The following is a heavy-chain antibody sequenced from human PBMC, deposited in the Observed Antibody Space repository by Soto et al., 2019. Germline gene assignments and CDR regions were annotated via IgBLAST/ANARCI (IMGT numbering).Heavy chain of an antibody. Sequence: ETLSLTCTVSGGSIRSYYWSWIRQPPGKGLEWIGYIYYSGSTNYNPSLKSRVTISVDTSKNQFSLKLSSVTAADTAVYYCARAYGANCFDFWGQGTLVTVSS. V-gene: IGHV4-59*01. CDR3: ARAYGANCFDF. D-gene: IGHD4-17*01. J-gene: IGHJ4*02. CDR1: GGSIRSYY. CDR2: IYYSGST.